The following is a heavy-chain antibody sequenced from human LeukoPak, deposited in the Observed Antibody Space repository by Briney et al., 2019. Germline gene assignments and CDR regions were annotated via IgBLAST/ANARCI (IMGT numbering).Heavy chain of an antibody. CDR1: GYTLTELS. CDR2: FDPEDGET. D-gene: IGHD3-9*01. Sequence: ASVKVSCKVSGYTLTELSMHWVRQAPGKGLEWMGGFDPEDGETIYAQKFQGRVTMTEDTSTDTAYMELSSLRSEDTAVYYCATGHVLRYFDWLSHWGQGTLVTVSS. V-gene: IGHV1-24*01. J-gene: IGHJ4*02. CDR3: ATGHVLRYFDWLSH.